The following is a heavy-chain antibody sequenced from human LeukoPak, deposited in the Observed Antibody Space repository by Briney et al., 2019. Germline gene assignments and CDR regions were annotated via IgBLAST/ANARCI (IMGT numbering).Heavy chain of an antibody. CDR1: GFTFSSYE. Sequence: RGSLRLSCAASGFTFSSYEMHWVRQAPGKGLEWISYISSSGSTIYYADSVTGRFTISRDNGKNSLYLQMNSQRAEDTAVYYCARVHYNTAMVDIDYWGQGTLVTVSS. D-gene: IGHD5-18*01. CDR2: ISSSGSTI. V-gene: IGHV3-48*03. CDR3: ARVHYNTAMVDIDY. J-gene: IGHJ4*02.